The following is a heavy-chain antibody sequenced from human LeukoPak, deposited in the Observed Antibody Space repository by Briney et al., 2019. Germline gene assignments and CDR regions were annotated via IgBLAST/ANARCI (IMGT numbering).Heavy chain of an antibody. Sequence: SVKVSCKASGGTFSSYAISWVRQAPGQGLEWMGRIIPIFGTANYAQKFQGRVTITADKSTSTAYMELSSLRSEDTAVYYCARDGYYDSSGYYTDAFDIWGQGTMVTVSS. CDR2: IIPIFGTA. V-gene: IGHV1-69*06. J-gene: IGHJ3*02. D-gene: IGHD3-22*01. CDR3: ARDGYYDSSGYYTDAFDI. CDR1: GGTFSSYA.